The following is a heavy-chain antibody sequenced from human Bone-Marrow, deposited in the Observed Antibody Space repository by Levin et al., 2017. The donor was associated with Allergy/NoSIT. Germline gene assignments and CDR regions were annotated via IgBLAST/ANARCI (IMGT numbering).Heavy chain of an antibody. CDR2: MNFNSGNT. CDR1: GHTFSSYD. Sequence: GESLKISCKASGHTFSSYDINWVRQASGQGLEWLGWMNFNSGNTGYAQKFQGRVTLTRDTSMNTAYMELSSLMSDDTAVYFCARVAGASWFGPWGQGTLVTVSS. J-gene: IGHJ5*02. V-gene: IGHV1-8*01. D-gene: IGHD7-27*01. CDR3: ARVAGASWFGP.